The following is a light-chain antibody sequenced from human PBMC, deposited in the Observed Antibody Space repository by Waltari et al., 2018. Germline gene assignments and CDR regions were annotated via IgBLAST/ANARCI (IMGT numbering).Light chain of an antibody. J-gene: IGKJ1*01. CDR1: RNLLYSPNNKNY. Sequence: DYVMTQSPDSVAVSLGERATITCKSSRNLLYSPNNKNYLAWFQQKAGQPPKLLIYWASSRESGVPDRFSGSGSGSDFTLTISSLQAEDVAVYYCQQYYANPRTFGQGTRVEIK. CDR3: QQYYANPRT. CDR2: WAS. V-gene: IGKV4-1*01.